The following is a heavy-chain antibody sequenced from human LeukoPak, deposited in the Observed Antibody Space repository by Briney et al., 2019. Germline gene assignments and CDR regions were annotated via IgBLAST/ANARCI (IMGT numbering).Heavy chain of an antibody. CDR3: ARDSDSSGYYHRFGY. Sequence: ASVKVSCKASGGTFSSYAISWVRQAPGQGLEWMGRIIPILGIANYPQKFQGRVTITADKSTSTAYMELSSLRSEDTAVYYCARDSDSSGYYHRFGYWGQGTLVTVSS. CDR1: GGTFSSYA. V-gene: IGHV1-69*04. D-gene: IGHD3-22*01. J-gene: IGHJ4*02. CDR2: IIPILGIA.